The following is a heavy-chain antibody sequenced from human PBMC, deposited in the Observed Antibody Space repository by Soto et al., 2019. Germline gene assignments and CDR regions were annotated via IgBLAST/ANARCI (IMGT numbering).Heavy chain of an antibody. D-gene: IGHD1-20*01. CDR1: GFTLRSYA. Sequence: GGSLRLSCAVSGFTLRSYAMTWIRQAPGKGLEWVSLISANDVGTYYAESVKTRFTISTDQSRNTVYLQMDSLRADDTAIYYCAKAKNDYNWDNRPPFDYWGQGTLVTVSS. CDR2: ISANDVGT. V-gene: IGHV3-23*01. CDR3: AKAKNDYNWDNRPPFDY. J-gene: IGHJ4*02.